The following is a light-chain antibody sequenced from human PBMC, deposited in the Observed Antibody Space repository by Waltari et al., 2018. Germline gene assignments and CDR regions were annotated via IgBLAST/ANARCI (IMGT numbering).Light chain of an antibody. J-gene: IGKJ2*01. Sequence: DIQMTQSPSTLSASVGDRVTITCRASQSISNWLAWYQQKPGKAPKVLIYKSFTLQSGVPSRFSGSGSETEFSRTISSLQPDDFATYYCQQYNIWPYTFGQGTTLEI. CDR3: QQYNIWPYT. CDR2: KSF. V-gene: IGKV1-5*03. CDR1: QSISNW.